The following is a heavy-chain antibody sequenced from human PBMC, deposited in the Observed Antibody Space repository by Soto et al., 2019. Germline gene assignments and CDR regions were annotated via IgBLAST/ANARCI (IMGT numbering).Heavy chain of an antibody. V-gene: IGHV1-69*01. D-gene: IGHD2-21*02. Sequence: QVQLVQSGAEVKKPGSSVKVSCKASGGTFSSYAISWVRQAPGQGLEWMGGLIPIFGTANYAQKFQGRVTITADESTSTAYMELSSLRSEDTAVYYCASLTYCGGDCYPYLFDYWGQGTLVTVSS. CDR3: ASLTYCGGDCYPYLFDY. CDR1: GGTFSSYA. CDR2: LIPIFGTA. J-gene: IGHJ4*02.